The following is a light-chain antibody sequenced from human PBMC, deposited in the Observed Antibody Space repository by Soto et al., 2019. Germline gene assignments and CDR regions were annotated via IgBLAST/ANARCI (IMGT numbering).Light chain of an antibody. J-gene: IGKJ1*01. CDR3: QQYSSTFWT. V-gene: IGKV3-20*01. Sequence: IVLTQSPGTLSLSPGERNTLSCRASQSISSSYLAWYQQKPGQAPRLLVYGASSRATGIPDRFSGSGSGTDFTLTISRLEPEDFALYYCQQYSSTFWTLGQGTKVDIK. CDR1: QSISSSY. CDR2: GAS.